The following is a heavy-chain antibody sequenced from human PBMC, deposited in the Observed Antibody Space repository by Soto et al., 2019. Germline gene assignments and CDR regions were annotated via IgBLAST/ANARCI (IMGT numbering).Heavy chain of an antibody. D-gene: IGHD3-10*01. CDR2: IGGGDGST. J-gene: IGHJ4*02. CDR1: GFTFINYA. CDR3: ARQGKGSGTSGY. Sequence: EVQLLESGGGLVQPGGSLRLSCAASGFTFINYAMSWVRQAPGKGLEWVSTIGGGDGSTYYADSVKGRFTISRDNSNSALYLQMNSLRVGDTAIYYCARQGKGSGTSGYWGQGTLVTVSS. V-gene: IGHV3-23*01.